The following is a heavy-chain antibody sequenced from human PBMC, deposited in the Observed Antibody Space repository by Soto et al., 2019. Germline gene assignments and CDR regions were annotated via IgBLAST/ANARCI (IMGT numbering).Heavy chain of an antibody. Sequence: GGSLRISYAASGLTFSSYAMSWVRQAPGKGLEWVSAISGSGGSTYYADSVKGRFTISRDNSKNTLYLQMNGLRTEDTAVYYCVRDGSSGWHFDSWGQGTLVTVSS. D-gene: IGHD6-19*01. CDR1: GLTFSSYA. CDR2: ISGSGGST. CDR3: VRDGSSGWHFDS. J-gene: IGHJ4*02. V-gene: IGHV3-23*01.